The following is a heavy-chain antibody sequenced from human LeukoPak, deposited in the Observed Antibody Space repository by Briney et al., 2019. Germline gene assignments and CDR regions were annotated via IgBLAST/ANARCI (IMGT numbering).Heavy chain of an antibody. V-gene: IGHV4-39*01. Sequence: SETLSLTCTVSGGSISSSSYSWGWIRQPPGKGLEWIGSIYYSGTTYYNPSLKSRVTISVDTPKIQFSLKLSSVAATNTAVYFCARLRFDFWSGYTHPYFDYWGQGTLVTVSS. CDR1: GGSISSSSYS. CDR3: ARLRFDFWSGYTHPYFDY. D-gene: IGHD3-3*01. J-gene: IGHJ4*02. CDR2: IYYSGTT.